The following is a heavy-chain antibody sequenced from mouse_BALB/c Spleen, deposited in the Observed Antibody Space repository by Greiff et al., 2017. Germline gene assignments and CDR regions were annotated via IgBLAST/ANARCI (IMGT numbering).Heavy chain of an antibody. CDR1: GYTFTDYA. CDR2: ISTYYGDA. D-gene: IGHD2-4*01. Sequence: QVQLKESGAELVRPGVSVKISCKGSGYTFTDYAMHWVKQSHAKSLEWIGVISTYYGDASYNQKFKGKATMTVDKSSSTAYMELARLTSEDSAIYYCARDYDYDVEGFAYWGQGTLVTVSA. J-gene: IGHJ3*01. CDR3: ARDYDYDVEGFAY. V-gene: IGHV1S137*01.